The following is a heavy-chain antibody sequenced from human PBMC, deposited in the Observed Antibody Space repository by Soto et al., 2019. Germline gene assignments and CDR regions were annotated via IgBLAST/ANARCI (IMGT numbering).Heavy chain of an antibody. CDR3: AKEVTPFDY. Sequence: QVQLMQSGAEVKKPGASVKVSCKASGYTFTSYGISWVRQAPGQGLEWMGWISAYNGNTKYAQKHQGRVTMTRDTATGTAYMELRSLSSDDTAVYFCAKEVTPFDYWGQGTLVTVSS. CDR2: ISAYNGNT. V-gene: IGHV1-18*01. D-gene: IGHD3-10*01. J-gene: IGHJ4*02. CDR1: GYTFTSYG.